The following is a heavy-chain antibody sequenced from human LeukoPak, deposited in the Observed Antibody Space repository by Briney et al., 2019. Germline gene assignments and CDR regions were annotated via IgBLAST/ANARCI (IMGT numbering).Heavy chain of an antibody. J-gene: IGHJ3*02. CDR1: GFNFWGSG. CDR2: IQYDTSQI. Sequence: GGSLRLSCVASGFNFWGSGMHWVRQAPGKGLEWLSFIQYDTSQIRYADSVKGRFTISRDNRKNTVYLQMNSVSSEDTALYFCAWEGSGLVIHVFDKWGQGTMVTVSS. D-gene: IGHD3/OR15-3a*01. CDR3: AWEGSGLVIHVFDK. V-gene: IGHV3-30*02.